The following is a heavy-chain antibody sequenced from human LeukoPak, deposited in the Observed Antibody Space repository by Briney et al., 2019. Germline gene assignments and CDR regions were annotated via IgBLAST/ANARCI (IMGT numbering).Heavy chain of an antibody. Sequence: ASVKVSCKASGYTFSGYAIHWVRQAPGQRFEWMGWINAGNGHTKYSQNFQGRVTITRDSSANIVYMELSSLTSEGTAVYYCARDTWSATRVDYYLDNWGQGTLVTVSS. CDR1: GYTFSGYA. D-gene: IGHD5-24*01. J-gene: IGHJ4*02. CDR2: INAGNGHT. V-gene: IGHV1-3*01. CDR3: ARDTWSATRVDYYLDN.